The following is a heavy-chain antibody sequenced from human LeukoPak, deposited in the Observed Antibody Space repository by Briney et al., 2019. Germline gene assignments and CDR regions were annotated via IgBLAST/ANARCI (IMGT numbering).Heavy chain of an antibody. CDR1: GYTFTSYG. CDR2: IGAYNGNT. CDR3: ARDVGSIRKYCSSTSCYEVDY. J-gene: IGHJ4*02. D-gene: IGHD2-2*01. V-gene: IGHV1-18*01. Sequence: ASVTVSCKASGYTFTSYGISWVRQAPGQGLEWMGWIGAYNGNTNYAQKLQGRVTITTDTSTSTAYMELRSLRSDDTAVYYCARDVGSIRKYCSSTSCYEVDYWGQGTLVTVSS.